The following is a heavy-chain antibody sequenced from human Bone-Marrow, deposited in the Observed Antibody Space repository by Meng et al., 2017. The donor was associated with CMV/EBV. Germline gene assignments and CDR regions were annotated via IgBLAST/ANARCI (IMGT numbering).Heavy chain of an antibody. J-gene: IGHJ4*02. V-gene: IGHV5-51*01. CDR1: GYSFTSYW. CDR2: IYPGDSDT. Sequence: GESLKISCKGSGYSFTSYWIGWVRQMPGKGLEWMGIIYPGDSDTRYSPSFQGQVTISADKSISTAYLQWSSLKASDTAMYYCARQKLSLGEPAPLDYWGQGPLVTFYS. CDR3: ARQKLSLGEPAPLDY. D-gene: IGHD3-16*01.